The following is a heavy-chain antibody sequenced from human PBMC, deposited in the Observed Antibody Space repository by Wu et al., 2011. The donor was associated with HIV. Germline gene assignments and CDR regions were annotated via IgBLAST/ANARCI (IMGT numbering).Heavy chain of an antibody. D-gene: IGHD5-12*01. V-gene: IGHV1-46*01. Sequence: QVQLVQSGAEVKKPGASVKVSCKASGYTFTSYYMHWVRQAPGQGLEWMGIINPSGGSTSYAQKFQGRVTMTRDTSTSTVYMELSSLRSEDTAVYYCARDVGPGGYSGYDLLGGWYFDLWGRGTLVTVSS. CDR2: INPSGGST. CDR3: ARDVGPGGYSGYDLLGGWYFDL. CDR1: GYTFTSYY. J-gene: IGHJ2*01.